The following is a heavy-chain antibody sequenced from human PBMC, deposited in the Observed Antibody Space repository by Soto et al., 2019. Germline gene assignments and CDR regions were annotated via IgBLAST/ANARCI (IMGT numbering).Heavy chain of an antibody. CDR2: ISPFNGNT. V-gene: IGHV1-18*01. D-gene: IGHD3-16*01. J-gene: IGHJ6*02. Sequence: QVQLVQSGAEVKKPGASVRVSCKSSGYPFTHYGITWIRQAPGQGLEWMGWISPFNGNTNYGQTLQGRVTLTTETSTSTVYMELRSLRSDDTAVYYCARDQPFDRTYYYGIAVWGQGTTVTVSS. CDR1: GYPFTHYG. CDR3: ARDQPFDRTYYYGIAV.